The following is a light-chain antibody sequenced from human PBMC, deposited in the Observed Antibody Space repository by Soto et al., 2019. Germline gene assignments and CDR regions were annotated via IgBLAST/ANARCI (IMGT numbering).Light chain of an antibody. V-gene: IGKV3-15*01. J-gene: IGKJ5*01. CDR3: QQYNNWPPIT. CDR1: QSVRSK. Sequence: VRRQSPDNMNVSPGETVTPSCRASQSVRSKLAWYQQKPGQAPRLFIYGASTRATGIPARFSGSGSGTEFTLTISSLQSEDFAIYYCQQYNNWPPITFGQGTRLEI. CDR2: GAS.